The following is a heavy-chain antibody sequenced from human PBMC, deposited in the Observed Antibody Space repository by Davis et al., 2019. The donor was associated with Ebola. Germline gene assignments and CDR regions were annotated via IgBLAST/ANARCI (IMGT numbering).Heavy chain of an antibody. J-gene: IGHJ5*02. CDR2: IYGAGST. CDR1: GFTVSGYY. V-gene: IGHV3-53*01. D-gene: IGHD2-21*02. Sequence: GESLKISCAASGFTVSGYYMSWVRQAPGKGLEWVSVIYGAGSTSYSESVKGRFTISRDNSKNTLYLQMNSLRVGDTAVYYCVRLRGDYWFDPWGQGTLVTVSS. CDR3: VRLRGDYWFDP.